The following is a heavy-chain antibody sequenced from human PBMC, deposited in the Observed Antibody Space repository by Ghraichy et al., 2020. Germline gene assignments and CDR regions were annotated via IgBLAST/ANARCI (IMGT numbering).Heavy chain of an antibody. J-gene: IGHJ6*02. CDR3: ASPSEGRYSAALALDV. V-gene: IGHV5-51*01. Sequence: GESLNISCKGPEYIFTTYWIAWVRQMPGIGLEWMGIIYPDDSDTRYSPSFQGQVTISADKSITTAYLQWSSLKASDSAIYYCASPSEGRYSAALALDVWGQGTTVTVSS. CDR2: IYPDDSDT. CDR1: EYIFTTYW. D-gene: IGHD3-10*01.